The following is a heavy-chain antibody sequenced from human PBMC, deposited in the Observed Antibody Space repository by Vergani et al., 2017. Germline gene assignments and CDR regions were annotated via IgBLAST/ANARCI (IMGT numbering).Heavy chain of an antibody. CDR3: AKGTLGGYQLPGWLVRGFDP. Sequence: EVQLLESGGGLVQPGGSLRLSCAASGFTFSSYAMSWVRQAPGKGLEWVSAISGSGGSTYYADSVKGRFTISRDNSKNTLYLQMNGLRAEDTAVYYCAKGTLGGYQLPGWLVRGFDPWGQGTLVTVSS. J-gene: IGHJ5*02. D-gene: IGHD2-2*01. CDR2: ISGSGGST. V-gene: IGHV3-23*01. CDR1: GFTFSSYA.